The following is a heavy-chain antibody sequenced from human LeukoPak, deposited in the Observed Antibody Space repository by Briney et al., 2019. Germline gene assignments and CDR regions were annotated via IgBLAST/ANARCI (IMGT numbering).Heavy chain of an antibody. CDR1: GTSISSSITSTSYY. J-gene: IGHJ5*02. D-gene: IGHD6-19*01. V-gene: IGHV4-39*01. Sequence: SETLSLTCTVSGTSISSSITSTSYYWGWIRQAPGKGLEWIGSVYYTGSPYTNPSLKSRATISMDASRSQFSLRLTSVTAADTAVYYCARHLNTVAGNGNWFDPWGQGTLVTVSS. CDR2: VYYTGSP. CDR3: ARHLNTVAGNGNWFDP.